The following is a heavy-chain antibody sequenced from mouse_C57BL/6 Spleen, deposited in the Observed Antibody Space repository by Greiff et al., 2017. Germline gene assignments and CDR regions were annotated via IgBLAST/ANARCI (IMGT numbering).Heavy chain of an antibody. CDR1: GYTFTSYW. CDR2: IHPNSGST. J-gene: IGHJ4*01. V-gene: IGHV1-64*01. Sequence: QVQLKQPGAELVKPGASVKLSCKASGYTFTSYWMHWVKQRPGQGLEWIGMIHPNSGSTNYNEKFKSKATLTVDKSSSTAYMQLSSLTSEDSAVYYCARRITTVVPYAMDYWGQGTSVTVSS. CDR3: ARRITTVVPYAMDY. D-gene: IGHD1-1*01.